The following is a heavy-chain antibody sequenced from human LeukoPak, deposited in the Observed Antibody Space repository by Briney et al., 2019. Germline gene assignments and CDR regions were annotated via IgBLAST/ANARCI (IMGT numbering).Heavy chain of an antibody. Sequence: GGSLRLSCAASGFTFSSYWMSWVRQAPGKGLEWVANIKQDGSEKYYVDSVKGRFTISRDNSKNSLYLQMNSLRTEDTALYYCAKPRDYYDTATLNYWGQGTLVTVSS. J-gene: IGHJ4*02. CDR3: AKPRDYYDTATLNY. CDR2: IKQDGSEK. CDR1: GFTFSSYW. D-gene: IGHD3-22*01. V-gene: IGHV3-7*03.